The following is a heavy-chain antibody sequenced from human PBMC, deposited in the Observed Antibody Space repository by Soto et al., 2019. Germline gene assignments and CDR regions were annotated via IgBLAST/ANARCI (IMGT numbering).Heavy chain of an antibody. V-gene: IGHV3-13*01. CDR3: ARGPSGQLGNWFDP. J-gene: IGHJ5*02. Sequence: PGGSLRLSCAASGFTFSSYDMHWVRQATGKGLEWVSAIGTAGDTYYPGSVKGRFTISRENAKNSLYLQMNSLRAGDTAVYYCARGPSGQLGNWFDPWGQGTLVTVSS. CDR2: IGTAGDT. D-gene: IGHD6-13*01. CDR1: GFTFSSYD.